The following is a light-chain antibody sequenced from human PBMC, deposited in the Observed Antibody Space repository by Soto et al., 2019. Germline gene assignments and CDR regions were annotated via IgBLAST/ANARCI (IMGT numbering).Light chain of an antibody. CDR2: DVS. J-gene: IGLJ1*01. V-gene: IGLV2-11*01. CDR3: CSYAGRYTYV. CDR1: SCDVGGYNY. Sequence: QSALTQPRSVSGTPGQSVTISCSGTSCDVGGYNYVSWYQQHPGEAPQLMIYDVSKRPSGVPDRFSGSKSGNTAFLTISGHQAEDESDYYCCSYAGRYTYVFGTGTKLTVL.